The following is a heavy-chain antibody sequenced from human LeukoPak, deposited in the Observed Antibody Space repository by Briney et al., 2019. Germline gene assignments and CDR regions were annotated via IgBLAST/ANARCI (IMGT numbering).Heavy chain of an antibody. J-gene: IGHJ4*02. Sequence: VASVKVSCKASGYTFTGYYMHWVRQAPGQELEWMGWINPNSGGTNYAQKFQGGVTMTRDTSISTAYMELSRLRSDDTAVYYCAVLGYCSSTSCKQSGGSGPQQPDLDYWGQGTLVTVSS. V-gene: IGHV1-2*02. CDR1: GYTFTGYY. CDR3: AVLGYCSSTSCKQSGGSGPQQPDLDY. D-gene: IGHD2-2*01. CDR2: INPNSGGT.